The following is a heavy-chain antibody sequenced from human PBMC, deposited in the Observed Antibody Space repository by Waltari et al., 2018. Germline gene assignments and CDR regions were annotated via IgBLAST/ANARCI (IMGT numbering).Heavy chain of an antibody. D-gene: IGHD3-10*01. CDR2: ISYAGSKK. CDR1: GFTFSSYG. V-gene: IGHV3-30*18. J-gene: IGHJ4*02. Sequence: QVQLVESGGGVVQPGRSLRLSCAASGFTFSSYGMHWVRQAPGEGHVWVAVISYAGSKKYYADSVKSRVTISRDNSKSTLYLKMNSLRAEDTAVYYCAKHPRGGPYYLDYWGQGTLVTVSS. CDR3: AKHPRGGPYYLDY.